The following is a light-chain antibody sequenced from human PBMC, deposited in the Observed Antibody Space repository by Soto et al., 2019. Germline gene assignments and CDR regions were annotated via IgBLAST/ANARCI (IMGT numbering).Light chain of an antibody. V-gene: IGKV3-20*01. Sequence: EIVLTQSPGTLSLSPGERATLSCRASQSVSSSYLAWYQQKPGQAPRLLIYGASSRATGIPDRFSGSGSGTDSILPSSRRDPGVLAFYYCRRYGRPPQPFGQGPRVELK. J-gene: IGKJ1*01. CDR2: GAS. CDR1: QSVSSSY. CDR3: RRYGRPPQP.